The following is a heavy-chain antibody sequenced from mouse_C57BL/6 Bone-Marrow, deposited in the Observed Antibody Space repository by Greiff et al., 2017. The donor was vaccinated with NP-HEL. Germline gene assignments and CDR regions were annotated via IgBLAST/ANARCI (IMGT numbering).Heavy chain of an antibody. J-gene: IGHJ1*03. CDR1: GFTFSSYG. D-gene: IGHD1-1*01. CDR2: ISSGGSYT. V-gene: IGHV5-6*01. Sequence: EVKLMESGGDLVKPGGSLKLSCAASGFTFSSYGMSWVRQTPDKRLEWVATISSGGSYTYYPDSVKGRFTISRDNAKNTLYLQMSSLKSEDTAMYYVARLYYYGRNEVWGTGTTVTVSA. CDR3: ARLYYYGRNEV.